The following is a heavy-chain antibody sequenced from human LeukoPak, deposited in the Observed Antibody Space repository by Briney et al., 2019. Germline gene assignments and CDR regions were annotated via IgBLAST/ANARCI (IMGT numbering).Heavy chain of an antibody. CDR2: IIPIFGTS. CDR1: GGTFSSYA. D-gene: IGHD5-24*01. V-gene: IGHV1-69*13. CDR3: ARDGYNPTDY. J-gene: IGHJ4*02. Sequence: GASVKVSCKTSGGTFSSYAFSWVRQAPGQGLEWMGGIIPIFGTSSYAQKFQGRVTITADESTSTAYMELTSLRSEDTAVYYCARDGYNPTDYWGQGTLVTVSS.